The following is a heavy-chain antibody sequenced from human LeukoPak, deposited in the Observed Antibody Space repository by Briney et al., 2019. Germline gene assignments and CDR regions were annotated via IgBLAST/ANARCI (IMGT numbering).Heavy chain of an antibody. CDR2: IRSKAYGGTT. D-gene: IGHD3-22*01. CDR1: GFTFGDYA. J-gene: IGHJ6*02. V-gene: IGHV3-49*03. Sequence: GGSLRLSCTASGFTFGDYAMSWFRQAPGKGLEWVGFIRSKAYGGTTEYAASVKGRFTISRDDSKSIAYLQMSSLKTEDTAVYYCTRDWESCYYDSSGRNYYGMDVWGQGTTVTVSS. CDR3: TRDWESCYYDSSGRNYYGMDV.